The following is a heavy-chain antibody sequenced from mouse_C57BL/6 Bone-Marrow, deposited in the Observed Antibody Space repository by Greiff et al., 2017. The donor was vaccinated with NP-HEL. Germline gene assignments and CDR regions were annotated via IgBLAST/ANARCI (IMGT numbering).Heavy chain of an antibody. J-gene: IGHJ4*01. CDR3: AIRRGMDY. CDR1: GYTFTSYW. Sequence: VQLQQPGAELVKPGASVKVSCKASGYTFTSYWMHWVKQRPGQGLEWIGRLHPSDSDTNYNQKFKGKATLTVDKSSSTAYMQLSSLTSEDSAVYYCAIRRGMDYWGQGTSVTVSS. CDR2: LHPSDSDT. V-gene: IGHV1-74*01.